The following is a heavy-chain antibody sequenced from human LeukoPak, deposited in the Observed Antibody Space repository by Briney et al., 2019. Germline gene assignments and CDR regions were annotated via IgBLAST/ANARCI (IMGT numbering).Heavy chain of an antibody. CDR3: ARESHVERDDY. D-gene: IGHD1-1*01. Sequence: PGGSLRLSCAASGFTFSDYYMSWIRQAPGKGLEWVSYISSSSSYTNYADSVKGRFTISRDNAKNSLYLQMNSLRAEDTAVYYCARESHVERDDYWGQGTRVTVSS. CDR2: ISSSSSYT. CDR1: GFTFSDYY. J-gene: IGHJ4*02. V-gene: IGHV3-11*05.